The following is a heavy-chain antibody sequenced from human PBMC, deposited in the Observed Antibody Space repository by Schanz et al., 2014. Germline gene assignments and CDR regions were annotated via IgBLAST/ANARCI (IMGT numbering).Heavy chain of an antibody. V-gene: IGHV1-2*06. CDR1: GHPFTAYY. CDR3: ARDGGGPTVTTGYYGMDV. J-gene: IGHJ6*02. D-gene: IGHD4-17*01. CDR2: INPNSGGT. Sequence: QVLLVQSGAEVKQPGASVKVSCKASGHPFTAYYMHWVRQAPGQGLEWMGRINPNSGGTNYAENFQGRVTMTSDTSISTAYMVLSRLRSDDTAIYYCARDGGGPTVTTGYYGMDVWGQGTTVTVSS.